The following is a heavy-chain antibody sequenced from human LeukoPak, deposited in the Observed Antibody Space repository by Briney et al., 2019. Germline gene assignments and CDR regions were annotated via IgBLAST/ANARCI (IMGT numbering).Heavy chain of an antibody. CDR2: ISYSGGST. CDR3: AKMYSSTWSDWYFDL. Sequence: GGSLRLSCAASGFTFSSYAMSWVRQAPGKGLERVSSISYSGGSTYYADSVKGRFTISRDNSKNTLYLQMNSLRAEDTAVYYCAKMYSSTWSDWYFDLWGRGTLVTVSS. V-gene: IGHV3-23*01. J-gene: IGHJ2*01. CDR1: GFTFSSYA. D-gene: IGHD6-13*01.